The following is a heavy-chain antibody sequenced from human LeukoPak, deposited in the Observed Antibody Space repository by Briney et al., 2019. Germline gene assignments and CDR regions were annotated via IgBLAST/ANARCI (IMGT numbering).Heavy chain of an antibody. D-gene: IGHD2-15*01. Sequence: GGSLRLSCVGSEFTFSNYAMSWVRQAPGRGLEWVSSISGNGGGTYYADSVKGRFTISRDNSKNTLYLQMNSLRAEDTAVYYCAKGGLYFDYWGQGTLVTVSS. V-gene: IGHV3-23*01. CDR2: ISGNGGGT. CDR3: AKGGLYFDY. CDR1: EFTFSNYA. J-gene: IGHJ4*02.